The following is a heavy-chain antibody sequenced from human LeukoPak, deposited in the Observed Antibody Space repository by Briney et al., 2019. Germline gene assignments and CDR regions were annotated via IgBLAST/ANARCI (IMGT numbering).Heavy chain of an antibody. D-gene: IGHD2-15*01. J-gene: IGHJ6*03. CDR3: ARVGTHCSGGSCYWRRGEIYYYYMDV. V-gene: IGHV4-34*01. CDR1: GGSFSGYY. Sequence: PSETQSLTCAVYGGSFSGYYWSWIRQPPGKGLEWIGEINHSGSTNYNPSLKSRVTISVDTSKNQFSLKLSSVTAADTAVYYCARVGTHCSGGSCYWRRGEIYYYYMDVWGKGTTVTVSS. CDR2: INHSGST.